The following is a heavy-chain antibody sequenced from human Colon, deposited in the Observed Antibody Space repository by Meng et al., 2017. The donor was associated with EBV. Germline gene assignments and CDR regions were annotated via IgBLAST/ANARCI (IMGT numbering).Heavy chain of an antibody. CDR1: GGSINSGDYY. J-gene: IGHJ4*02. CDR3: ARNYYFDY. Sequence: VRVRGPGPGLVNPSQTLSLTCTVSGGSINSGDYYWSWIRQPPGKGLEWIGYIYYTGSTYYNPSLKSRVTISMDTSKNQFSLRLSSVTAADTAVYYCARNYYFDYWGQGTLVTVSS. V-gene: IGHV4-30-4*01. CDR2: IYYTGST.